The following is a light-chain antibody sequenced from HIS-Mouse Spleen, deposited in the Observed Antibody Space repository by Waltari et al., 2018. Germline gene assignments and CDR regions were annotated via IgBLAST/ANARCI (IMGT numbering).Light chain of an antibody. CDR2: EDN. CDR1: SGSIASNY. V-gene: IGLV6-57*02. J-gene: IGLJ3*02. CDR3: QSYDSSTNWV. Sequence: NFMLTQPHSVSESPGKTVTISCTGSSGSIASNYVQWYQQRPGSAPPTVIYEDNQRPSWVPDRFSGSIDSSSNSASLTISGLKTEDEADYYCQSYDSSTNWVFGGGTKLTVL.